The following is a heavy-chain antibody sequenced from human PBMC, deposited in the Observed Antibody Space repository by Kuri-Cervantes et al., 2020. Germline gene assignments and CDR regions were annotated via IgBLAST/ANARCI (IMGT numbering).Heavy chain of an antibody. D-gene: IGHD3-3*01. Sequence: GSLRLSCAVYGGSFSGYYWSWIRQPPGKGLEWIGEINHSGSTNYNPSLKSRVTISVDTSKNQFSLKLSSVTAADTAVYYCARSGDFWSGYFPGLYYYGMDVWGQGTTVTVSS. J-gene: IGHJ6*02. V-gene: IGHV4-34*01. CDR1: GGSFSGYY. CDR2: INHSGST. CDR3: ARSGDFWSGYFPGLYYYGMDV.